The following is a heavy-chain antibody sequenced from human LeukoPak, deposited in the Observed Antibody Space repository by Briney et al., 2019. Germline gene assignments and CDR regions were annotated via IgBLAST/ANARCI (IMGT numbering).Heavy chain of an antibody. CDR1: GGSISSSSYY. Sequence: SETLSLTCTVSGGSISSSSYYWGWIRQPPGKGLEWIGSIHYSGSTNYNPSLKSRVTISVDTSKNQFSLKLSSVTAADAAVYYCAGGYCSGGSCYSYYYYNYMDVWGKGTTVTVSS. V-gene: IGHV4-39*07. D-gene: IGHD2-15*01. J-gene: IGHJ6*03. CDR3: AGGYCSGGSCYSYYYYNYMDV. CDR2: IHYSGST.